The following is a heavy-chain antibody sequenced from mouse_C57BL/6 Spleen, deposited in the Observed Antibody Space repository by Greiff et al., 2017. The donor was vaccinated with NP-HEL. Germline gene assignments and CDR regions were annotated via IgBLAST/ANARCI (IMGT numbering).Heavy chain of an antibody. CDR2: IYPGDGDT. CDR3: ARTLLGAMDY. Sequence: VQRVESGPELVKPGASVKISCKASGYAFSSSWMNWVKQRPGKGLEWIGRIYPGDGDTNYNGKFKGKATLTADKSSSTAYMQLSSLTSEDSAVYFCARTLLGAMDYWGQGTSVTVSS. V-gene: IGHV1-82*01. J-gene: IGHJ4*01. CDR1: GYAFSSSW.